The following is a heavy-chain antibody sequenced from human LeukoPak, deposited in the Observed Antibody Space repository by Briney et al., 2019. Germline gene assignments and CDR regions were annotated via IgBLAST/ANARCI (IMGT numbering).Heavy chain of an antibody. CDR3: ARVILWFGELLGGWFDP. V-gene: IGHV4-30-2*01. J-gene: IGHJ5*02. D-gene: IGHD3-10*01. Sequence: NPSQTLSLTCAVSGGSISSGGYSWSWIRQPPGKGLEWIGYIYHSGSTYYNPSLKSRATISVDRSKNQFSLKLSSVTAADTAVYYCARVILWFGELLGGWFDPWGQGTLVTVSS. CDR1: GGSISSGGYS. CDR2: IYHSGST.